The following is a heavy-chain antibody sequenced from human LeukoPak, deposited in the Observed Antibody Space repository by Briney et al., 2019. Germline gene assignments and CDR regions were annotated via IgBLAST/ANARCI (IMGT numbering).Heavy chain of an antibody. CDR2: ISRTGVAT. CDR3: AKQYCSGGSCYSGDYFDY. V-gene: IGHV3-23*01. D-gene: IGHD2-15*01. CDR1: GFTFISFA. Sequence: GGSLRLSCAASGFTFISFAMSWVRQAPGKGLEWVSTISRTGVATYYANSGKGRFTISRDNSKNMLFLQMNSLRAEDTAVYYCAKQYCSGGSCYSGDYFDYWGQGTLVTVSS. J-gene: IGHJ4*02.